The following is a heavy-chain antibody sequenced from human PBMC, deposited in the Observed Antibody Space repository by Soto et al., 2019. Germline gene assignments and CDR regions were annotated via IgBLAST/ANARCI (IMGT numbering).Heavy chain of an antibody. V-gene: IGHV1-2*04. CDR3: SREGYCTNGVCYTWCDP. CDR2: INPNSGGT. Sequence: SATVSCTASGYTFTGDYMLWVRRAPGTVLEWMGWINPNSGGTNYAQKFQGWVTMTRDTSISTAYMELSRLRSDDTAVYYCSREGYCTNGVCYTWCDPWGQGTLVTVSS. J-gene: IGHJ5*02. D-gene: IGHD2-8*01. CDR1: GYTFTGDY.